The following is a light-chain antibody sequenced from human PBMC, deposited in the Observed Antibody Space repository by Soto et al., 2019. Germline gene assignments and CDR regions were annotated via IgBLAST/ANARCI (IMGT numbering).Light chain of an antibody. Sequence: QSALTQPRSVSGSPGQSVTISCTGTSSDVGGYNYVSWYQHHPGKAPKLMIHDVSKRPSGVPDRFSGSKSGNTASLTISGLQAEDEADYFCGSYAVSYSVVFGGGTQLTVL. CDR1: SSDVGGYNY. CDR2: DVS. V-gene: IGLV2-11*01. CDR3: GSYAVSYSVV. J-gene: IGLJ2*01.